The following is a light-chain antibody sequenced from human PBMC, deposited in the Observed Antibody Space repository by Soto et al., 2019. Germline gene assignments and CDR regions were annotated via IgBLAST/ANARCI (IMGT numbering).Light chain of an antibody. CDR2: AAS. CDR3: QQNFNTWT. V-gene: IGKV1-39*01. J-gene: IGKJ1*01. Sequence: DIQMTQSPSPLSASVGDRVTITCRAGQNIGRSLNWYQQKPGKAPKRLIYAASGLQIGVPPRFSGSGSGTDFTLTISSLQPEDFATYYCQQNFNTWTFGQGTKVEMK. CDR1: QNIGRS.